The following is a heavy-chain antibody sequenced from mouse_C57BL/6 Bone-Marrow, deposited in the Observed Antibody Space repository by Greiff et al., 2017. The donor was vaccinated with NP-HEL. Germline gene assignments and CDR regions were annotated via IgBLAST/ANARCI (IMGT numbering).Heavy chain of an antibody. CDR1: GYTFTSYG. CDR2: IYPSSGNT. J-gene: IGHJ3*01. Sequence: QVQLQQPGAELARPGASVKLSCKASGYTFTSYGIRWVKQRTGQGLEWIGEIYPSSGNTNYNEKFKGKATLTAHKSSTTAYMELRSLTSEESAVYFYGRALIRFAYWGQGTLVTVSS. V-gene: IGHV1-81*01. CDR3: GRALIRFAY.